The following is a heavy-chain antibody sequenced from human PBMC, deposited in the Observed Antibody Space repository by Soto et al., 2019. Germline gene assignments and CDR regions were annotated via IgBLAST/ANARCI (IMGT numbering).Heavy chain of an antibody. CDR3: AKSIAAAGTFDP. Sequence: GGSLRLSCAASGFTFSSYGMHWVRQAPGKGLEWVAVISYDGSNKYYADSVKGRFTISRYNSKNTLYLQMNSLRAEDTAVYYCAKSIAAAGTFDPWGQGTLVTVSS. V-gene: IGHV3-30*18. CDR1: GFTFSSYG. D-gene: IGHD6-13*01. J-gene: IGHJ5*02. CDR2: ISYDGSNK.